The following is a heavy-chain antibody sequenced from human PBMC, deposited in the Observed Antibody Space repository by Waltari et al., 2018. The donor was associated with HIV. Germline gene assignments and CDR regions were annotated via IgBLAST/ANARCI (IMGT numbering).Heavy chain of an antibody. Sequence: EVQLVASGGGLVQPGGSLSLYCAASGFTFSSYWMSWVRQAPGKGLGWVANIKQDGSEKYYVDSVKGRFTISRDNAKNSVYLQMNSLRAEDTAVYYCARPIGRGQDYWGQGTLVTVSS. CDR3: ARPIGRGQDY. CDR1: GFTFSSYW. V-gene: IGHV3-7*01. CDR2: IKQDGSEK. J-gene: IGHJ4*02.